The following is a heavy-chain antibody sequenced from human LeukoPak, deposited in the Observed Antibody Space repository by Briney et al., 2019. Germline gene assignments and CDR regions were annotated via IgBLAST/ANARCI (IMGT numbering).Heavy chain of an antibody. CDR2: INWNGGST. CDR1: GFTFDDYG. V-gene: IGHV3-20*04. J-gene: IGHJ4*02. D-gene: IGHD6-13*01. Sequence: GGSLRLSCAASGFTFDDYGMSWVRQAPGKGLEWVSGINWNGGSTGYADSVKGRFTISRDNAKNSLYLQMNSLRAEDTALYYCARYLSIAAAGGYYFDYWGQGTLVTVSS. CDR3: ARYLSIAAAGGYYFDY.